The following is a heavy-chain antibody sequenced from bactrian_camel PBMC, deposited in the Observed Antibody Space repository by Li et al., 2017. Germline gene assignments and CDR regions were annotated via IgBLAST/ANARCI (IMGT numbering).Heavy chain of an antibody. D-gene: IGHD5*01. V-gene: IGHV3S31*01. Sequence: VQLVESGGGLVQPGGSLRLSCAASGFTFSTYGMHWVRQAPGKGPEWVSGIRMDGRRAYYADSVEGRFTISMDNAKNTLFLKMNNLKPEDTGMYYCAADRLPYDCTSGSLRNVDFWGQGTQVTVS. CDR2: IRMDGRRA. J-gene: IGHJ4*01. CDR1: GFTFSTYG. CDR3: AADRLPYDCTSGSLRNVDF.